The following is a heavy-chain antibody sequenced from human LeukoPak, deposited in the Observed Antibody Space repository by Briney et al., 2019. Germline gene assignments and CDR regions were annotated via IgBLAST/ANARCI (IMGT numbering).Heavy chain of an antibody. D-gene: IGHD3-22*01. J-gene: IGHJ6*02. Sequence: GGSLRLSCAASGFTFDDYAMHWVRQAPGKGLDGVSGISWNRGSIGYADSVKGRFTISRDNAKNSLYLQMNSLRAEDTALYYCARDHYYDSSGYYRSPKYYYYGMDVWGQGTTVTVSS. V-gene: IGHV3-9*01. CDR1: GFTFDDYA. CDR2: ISWNRGSI. CDR3: ARDHYYDSSGYYRSPKYYYYGMDV.